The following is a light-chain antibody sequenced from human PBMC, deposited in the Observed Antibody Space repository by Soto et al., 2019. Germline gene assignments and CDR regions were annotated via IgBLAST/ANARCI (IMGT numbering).Light chain of an antibody. J-gene: IGLJ3*02. V-gene: IGLV1-40*01. CDR3: QSYDSSLSAL. CDR1: SSNIGAGYD. Sequence: QPVLTQPPSVSGAPGQRVTISCTGSSSNIGAGYDVHWYQQLPGTAPKLLIYGNSNRPSGVPDRFSGSKSGTSATLAITGLQAEDEADYYCQSYDSSLSALFGGGTKATVL. CDR2: GNS.